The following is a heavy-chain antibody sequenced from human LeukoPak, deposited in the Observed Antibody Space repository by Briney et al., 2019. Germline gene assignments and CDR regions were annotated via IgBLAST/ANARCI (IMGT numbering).Heavy chain of an antibody. J-gene: IGHJ4*02. V-gene: IGHV3-7*03. CDR2: IKQDGSEK. D-gene: IGHD4-17*01. CDR3: ARGQTTMTN. CDR1: GFTFSSYW. Sequence: GGYLRLSCAASGFTFSSYWMSWVRQAPGKGLEWVANIKQDGSEKSYVDSVKGRFTISRDNTKNSLYLQMNSLRAEDTAVYYCARGQTTMTNWGQGTLVTVSS.